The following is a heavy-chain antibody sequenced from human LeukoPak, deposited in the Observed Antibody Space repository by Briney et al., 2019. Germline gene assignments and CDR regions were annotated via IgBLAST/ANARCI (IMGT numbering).Heavy chain of an antibody. CDR2: IYYSGST. V-gene: IGHV4-59*01. J-gene: IGHJ4*02. CDR3: ARSFGGWENYFDY. Sequence: SETLSLTCTVSGGSISNYYWSWIRQPPGKGLEWIGYIYYSGSTNYNPSLKSRVTISLNTSKNQFSLKLSSVTAADTAVYYCARSFGGWENYFDYWGQGTLVTVSS. D-gene: IGHD6-19*01. CDR1: GGSISNYY.